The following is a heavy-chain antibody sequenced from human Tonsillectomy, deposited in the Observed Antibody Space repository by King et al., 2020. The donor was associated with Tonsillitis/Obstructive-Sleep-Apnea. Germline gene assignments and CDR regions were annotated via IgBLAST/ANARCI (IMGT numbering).Heavy chain of an antibody. J-gene: IGHJ4*02. CDR1: GFTFSNAW. V-gene: IGHV3-15*07. CDR3: TTERGLRGATITTEGY. Sequence: VQLVESGGGLVKPGGTLRLSCAASGFTFSNAWMNWVRQAPGKGLEWVGRIKSKTDGGTTDYAAPVKGRFTISRDDSKNTLYLQMNSLKTEDTAVYYCTTERGLRGATITTEGYWGQGTLVTVSS. CDR2: IKSKTDGGTT. D-gene: IGHD5-12*01.